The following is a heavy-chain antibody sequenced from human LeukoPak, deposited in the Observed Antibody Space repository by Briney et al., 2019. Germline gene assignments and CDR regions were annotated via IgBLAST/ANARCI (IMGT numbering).Heavy chain of an antibody. J-gene: IGHJ4*02. CDR1: GFTFSSYW. Sequence: PGGSLRLSCAASGFTFSSYWMSWVRQAPGKGLEWVASIKQDGSEEYYVDSVKGRFTISRDNAKNSLYLQMNSLRAEDTAVYYCAREIPYGEFSFDYWGQGTLVTVSS. CDR3: AREIPYGEFSFDY. CDR2: IKQDGSEE. D-gene: IGHD4-17*01. V-gene: IGHV3-7*01.